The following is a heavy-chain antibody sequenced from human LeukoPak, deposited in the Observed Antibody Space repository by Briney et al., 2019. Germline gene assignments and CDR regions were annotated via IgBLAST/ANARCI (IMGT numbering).Heavy chain of an antibody. V-gene: IGHV3-21*06. CDR3: ATLRPTGGDFTYNWFDP. Sequence: GGSLRLSSAASAFPFSTYSMKWLRQAPGRGREGVSCISSRSTYINYTHSVKGRFTISRDNAKNSLYLQMDSLRAEDTAVYYCATLRPTGGDFTYNWFDPWGLGTLVTVSS. J-gene: IGHJ5*02. CDR1: AFPFSTYS. CDR2: ISSRSTYI. D-gene: IGHD2-21*02.